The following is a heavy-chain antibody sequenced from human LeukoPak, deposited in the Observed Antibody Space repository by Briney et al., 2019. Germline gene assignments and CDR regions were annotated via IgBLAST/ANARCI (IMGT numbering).Heavy chain of an antibody. CDR3: AIHSGSYFDY. Sequence: GGSLTLSCAASGFTFSSYSMKWVRQAPGKGREWVSSISSSSYIYYADSVKGRFTISRDNAKTSLYLQMNSLRAEDTAAYYCAIHSGSYFDYWGQGTLVTVSS. V-gene: IGHV3-21*01. CDR2: ISSSSYI. D-gene: IGHD1-26*01. CDR1: GFTFSSYS. J-gene: IGHJ4*02.